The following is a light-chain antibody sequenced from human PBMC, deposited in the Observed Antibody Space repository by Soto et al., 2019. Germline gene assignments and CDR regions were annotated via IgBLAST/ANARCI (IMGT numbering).Light chain of an antibody. CDR3: QHFGGTTFT. CDR2: GAS. Sequence: EIVLPQSPGTLSLSPGERATISCRASQSVRCDYLAWYQQKTGQAPRLHIYGASTRATGIPDRFTGSGSGTDFTLTISRLEPGDFAVYYCQHFGGTTFTFGQGTRLEIK. CDR1: QSVRCDY. J-gene: IGKJ5*01. V-gene: IGKV3-20*01.